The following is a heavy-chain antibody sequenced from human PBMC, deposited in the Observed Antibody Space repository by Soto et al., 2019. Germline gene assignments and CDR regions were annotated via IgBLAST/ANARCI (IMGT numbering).Heavy chain of an antibody. CDR1: GFTFSSYS. V-gene: IGHV3-48*02. Sequence: EVQLVESGGGLVQPGGSLRLSCAASGFTFSSYSMNWVRQAPGKGLEWVSYISSSSSTIYYADSVKGRFTISRDNANNSLYLQMNILRDEDRTVYDCAGDVTTNNYYYYYGMAVWGQGTTVTVSS. CDR3: AGDVTTNNYYYYYGMAV. CDR2: ISSSSSTI. J-gene: IGHJ6*02. D-gene: IGHD4-17*01.